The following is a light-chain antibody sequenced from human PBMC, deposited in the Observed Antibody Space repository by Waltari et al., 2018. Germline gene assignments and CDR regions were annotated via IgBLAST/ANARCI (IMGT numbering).Light chain of an antibody. CDR3: SSQSTNNGVI. CDR1: SIDAGGDDS. Sequence: QSALTQPASVSGSPGQSIPISCTGSSIDAGGDDSSSWYEDHPGQAPKVIIYDVNKRPSGVSDRFSGSKSGNTASLTISGLQAEDEATFYCSSQSTNNGVIFGGGTKVTVL. V-gene: IGLV2-14*03. J-gene: IGLJ2*01. CDR2: DVN.